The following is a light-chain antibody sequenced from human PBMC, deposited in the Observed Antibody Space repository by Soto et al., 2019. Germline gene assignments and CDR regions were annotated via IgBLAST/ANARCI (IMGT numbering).Light chain of an antibody. J-gene: IGKJ1*01. CDR1: QSVSNY. V-gene: IGKV3-20*01. CDR2: GAS. Sequence: EIVWTQSPGTLSLSPGDRATLSCRASQSVSNYLAWYQRKPGQAPRLLIYGASSRATGIPDRFSGSGSGTDFTLTISRLEPDGFAVYYCHQYGGSPQTFGQGTKVEIK. CDR3: HQYGGSPQT.